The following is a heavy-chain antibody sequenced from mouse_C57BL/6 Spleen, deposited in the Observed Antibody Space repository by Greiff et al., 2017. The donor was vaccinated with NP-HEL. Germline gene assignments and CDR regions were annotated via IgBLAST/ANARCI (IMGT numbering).Heavy chain of an antibody. CDR1: GYTFTSYW. V-gene: IGHV1-55*01. CDR3: AREDSNYVGFAY. J-gene: IGHJ3*01. D-gene: IGHD2-5*01. CDR2: IYPGSGST. Sequence: VQLQQPGAELVKPGASVKMSCKASGYTFTSYWITWVKQRPGQGLEWIGDIYPGSGSTNYNEKFKSKATLTVDTSSSTAYMQLSSLTSEDSAVYYCAREDSNYVGFAYWGQGTLVTVSA.